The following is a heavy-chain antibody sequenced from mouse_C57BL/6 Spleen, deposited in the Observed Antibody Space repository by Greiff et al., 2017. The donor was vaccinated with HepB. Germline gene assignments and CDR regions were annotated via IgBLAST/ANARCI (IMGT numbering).Heavy chain of an antibody. CDR1: GFTFSDYG. D-gene: IGHD2-3*01. CDR3: ARAYDGYGYAMDY. CDR2: ISSGSSTI. Sequence: EVQRVESGGGLVKPGGSLKLSCAASGFTFSDYGMHWVRQAPEKGLEWVAYISSGSSTIYYADTVKGRFTISRDNAKNTLFLQMTSLRSEDTAMYYCARAYDGYGYAMDYWGQGTSVTVSS. J-gene: IGHJ4*01. V-gene: IGHV5-17*01.